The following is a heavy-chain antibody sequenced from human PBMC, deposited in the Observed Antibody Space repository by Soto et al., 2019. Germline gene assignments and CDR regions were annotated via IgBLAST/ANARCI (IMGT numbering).Heavy chain of an antibody. V-gene: IGHV3-30*03. CDR1: GFTFSSYG. J-gene: IGHJ4*02. D-gene: IGHD3-16*01. CDR3: ASAYGLVSVSGY. Sequence: GGSLRLSCAAAGFTFSSYGMHWVRQAPGKGLEWVAVISYDGSNKYYADSVKGRFTISRDNSKNTLYLQMNSLRAEDTAVYYCASAYGLVSVSGYWGQGTLVTVSS. CDR2: ISYDGSNK.